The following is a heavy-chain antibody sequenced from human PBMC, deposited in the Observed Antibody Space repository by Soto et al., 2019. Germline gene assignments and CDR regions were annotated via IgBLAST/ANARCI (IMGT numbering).Heavy chain of an antibody. CDR3: ARVRYYYDGSGFPYYFDY. J-gene: IGHJ4*02. Sequence: PGESLKISCKGSGYSFSSYWIGWVRQMPGKGLEWMGIIYPGDSDTRYSPSFQGQVTISADKSIDTAYLQWGSLKASDTAMYYCARVRYYYDGSGFPYYFDYWGQGTLVTVSS. CDR2: IYPGDSDT. V-gene: IGHV5-51*01. D-gene: IGHD3-22*01. CDR1: GYSFSSYW.